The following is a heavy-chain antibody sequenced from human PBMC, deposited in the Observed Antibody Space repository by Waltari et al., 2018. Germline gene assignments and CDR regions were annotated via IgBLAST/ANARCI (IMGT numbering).Heavy chain of an antibody. J-gene: IGHJ2*01. D-gene: IGHD3-22*01. CDR2: IYTSGST. V-gene: IGHV4-61*02. Sequence: QVQLQESGPGLVKPSQTLSLTCTVAGGSISRGSYYWSWIRQPAGKGLEWIGRIYTSGSTNYNPSLKSRVTISVDTSKNQFSLKLSSVTAADTAVYYCARGVSSGYTAYWYFDLWGRGTLVTVSS. CDR1: GGSISRGSYY. CDR3: ARGVSSGYTAYWYFDL.